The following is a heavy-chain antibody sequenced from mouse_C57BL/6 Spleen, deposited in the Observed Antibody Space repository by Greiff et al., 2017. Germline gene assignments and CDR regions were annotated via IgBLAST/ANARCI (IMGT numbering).Heavy chain of an antibody. V-gene: IGHV1-54*01. CDR3: ARRANFFFDY. CDR1: GYAFTNYL. D-gene: IGHD3-1*01. J-gene: IGHJ2*01. CDR2: INPGSGGT. Sequence: VMLVESGAELVRPGTSVKVSCKASGYAFTNYLIEWVKQRPGQGLEWIGVINPGSGGTNYNEKFKGKATLTADKSSSTAYMQLSSLTSEDSAVYFCARRANFFFDYWGQGTTLTVSS.